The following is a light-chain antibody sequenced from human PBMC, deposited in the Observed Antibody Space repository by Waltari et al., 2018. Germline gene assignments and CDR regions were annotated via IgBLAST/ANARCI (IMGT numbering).Light chain of an antibody. CDR3: HSRDASGVAGS. V-gene: IGLV3-19*01. J-gene: IGLJ2*01. CDR1: SLRRYY. Sequence: SSELTQDPAVSVAMGQTVRIPCHGDSLRRYYASWYQQRPGQAPILVMDDKNTRPSGVPDRFSVSSLHNTASLTIPGAQAEDEASYYCHSRDASGVAGSFGGGTKLTVL. CDR2: DKN.